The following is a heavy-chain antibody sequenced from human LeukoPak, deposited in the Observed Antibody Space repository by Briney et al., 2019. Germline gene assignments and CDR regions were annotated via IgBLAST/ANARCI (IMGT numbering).Heavy chain of an antibody. Sequence: SGTLSLTCTVSGGSISSYYWSWIRQPAGKGLEWIGRIYTSGSTNYNPSLKSRVTMSVDTSKNQFSLKLSSVTAADTAVYYCARSGRDSSSWSNNWFDPWGQGTLVTVSS. D-gene: IGHD6-13*01. V-gene: IGHV4-4*07. CDR3: ARSGRDSSSWSNNWFDP. CDR2: IYTSGST. CDR1: GGSISSYY. J-gene: IGHJ5*02.